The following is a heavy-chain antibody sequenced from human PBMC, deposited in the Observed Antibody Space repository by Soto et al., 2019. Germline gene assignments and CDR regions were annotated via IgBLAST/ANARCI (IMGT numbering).Heavy chain of an antibody. CDR2: IGTAGDT. CDR3: ARVGYYYGSGSYYKGYMDV. J-gene: IGHJ6*03. CDR1: GFTFSSYD. Sequence: EVQLVESGGGLVQPGGSLRLSCAASGFTFSSYDMHWVRQATGKGLEWVSAIGTAGDTYYQGSVKGRFTISRENAKNSLYLQMNSLRAGDTAVYYCARVGYYYGSGSYYKGYMDVWGKGTTVTVSS. D-gene: IGHD3-10*01. V-gene: IGHV3-13*01.